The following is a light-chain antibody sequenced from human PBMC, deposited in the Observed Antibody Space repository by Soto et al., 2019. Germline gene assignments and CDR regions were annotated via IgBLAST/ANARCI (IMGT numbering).Light chain of an antibody. J-gene: IGLJ1*01. CDR1: SSNIGSNY. V-gene: IGLV1-44*01. CDR3: AAWDDRLNGRV. Sequence: QSVLTQPPSASGTPGQRVTISCSGSSSNIGSNYVYWYQQLPGTAPKLLIYYDNLRPSGVPDRISGSKSGTSASLAISGLQSEDEADYYCAAWDDRLNGRVFGTGTKLTVL. CDR2: YDN.